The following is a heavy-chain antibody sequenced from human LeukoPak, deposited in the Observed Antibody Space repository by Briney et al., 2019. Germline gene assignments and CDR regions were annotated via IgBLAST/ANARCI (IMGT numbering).Heavy chain of an antibody. CDR2: ISTSSSYI. CDR1: GFTFTRYC. D-gene: IGHD6-19*01. V-gene: IGHV3-21*01. CDR3: ARGASVVAGNDNAFDI. Sequence: GGSLRLSCAASGFTFTRYCMSWVRQAPGKGLEWVSSISTSSSYIYYADSVKGRFTISRDNAKKSLYLQMNSLRADDTAVYYCARGASVVAGNDNAFDIWGQGTMVTVSS. J-gene: IGHJ3*02.